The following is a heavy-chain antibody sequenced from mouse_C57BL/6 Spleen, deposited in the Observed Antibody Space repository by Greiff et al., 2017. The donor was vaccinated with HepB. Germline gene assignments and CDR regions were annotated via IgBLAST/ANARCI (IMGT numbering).Heavy chain of an antibody. V-gene: IGHV1-61*01. CDR3: ARGDWAWFAY. Sequence: QVQLQQPGAELVRPGSSVKLSCKASGYTFTSYWMDWVKQRPGQGLEWIGNIYPSDSETHYNQKFKDKATLTVDKSSSTAYMQLRSLTSEYSAVYYCARGDWAWFAYWGQGTLVTVSA. CDR2: IYPSDSET. D-gene: IGHD4-1*01. CDR1: GYTFTSYW. J-gene: IGHJ3*01.